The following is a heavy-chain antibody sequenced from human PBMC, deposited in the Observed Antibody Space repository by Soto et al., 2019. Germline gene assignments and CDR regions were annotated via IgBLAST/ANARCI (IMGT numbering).Heavy chain of an antibody. V-gene: IGHV3-11*06. J-gene: IGHJ5*02. CDR2: ISPGSRYP. CDR1: GCTFGYSY. Sequence: SLRLCCACSGCTFGYSYMSWIRQAPGKGLEWLSYISPGSRYPAYADSVKGRFTISRDNAKRSLYLQMMSLTAEDTAIYYCVRGGGGGLFDPWGQGTMVTVSS. D-gene: IGHD2-15*01. CDR3: VRGGGGGLFDP.